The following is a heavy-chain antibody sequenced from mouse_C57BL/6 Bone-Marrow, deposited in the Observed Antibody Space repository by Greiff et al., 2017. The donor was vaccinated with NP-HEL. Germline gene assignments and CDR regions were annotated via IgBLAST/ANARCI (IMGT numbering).Heavy chain of an antibody. V-gene: IGHV5-12*01. Sequence: EVMLVESGGGLVQPGGSLKLSCAASGFTFSDYYMYWVRQTPEKRLEWVAYISNGGGSTYYPDTVKGRFTISRDNAKNTLYLQMSRLKSEDTAMYYCARHFVHYYGSSYGGFAYWGQGTLVTVSA. D-gene: IGHD1-1*01. CDR2: ISNGGGST. CDR3: ARHFVHYYGSSYGGFAY. J-gene: IGHJ3*01. CDR1: GFTFSDYY.